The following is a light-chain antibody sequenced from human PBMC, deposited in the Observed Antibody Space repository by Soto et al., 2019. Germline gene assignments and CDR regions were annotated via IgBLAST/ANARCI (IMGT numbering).Light chain of an antibody. CDR2: GAS. Sequence: EIVLTQFPGTLSLSPGERATLSCRASQSVSSIYLAWYQQKPGQAPRLLIYGASSRATGIPDRFSGSGSGTDFTLTISRLEPEDFAVYYCQQYGSSRWTFGQGTKVEI. V-gene: IGKV3-20*01. J-gene: IGKJ1*01. CDR1: QSVSSIY. CDR3: QQYGSSRWT.